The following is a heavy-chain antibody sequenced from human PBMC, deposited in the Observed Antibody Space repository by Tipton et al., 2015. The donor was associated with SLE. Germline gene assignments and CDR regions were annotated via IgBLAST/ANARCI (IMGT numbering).Heavy chain of an antibody. D-gene: IGHD2-2*01. Sequence: TLSLTCTVSGDSVKSRYWIWVRQPAGKGLEWIGRIYTSGSTNYNPSLKSRLTISVDTSKNQFSLKLTSVTAADTAVYYCARKASCTRSSCSGFDPWGQGTLVTVSS. CDR1: GDSVKSRY. CDR3: ARKASCTRSSCSGFDP. CDR2: IYTSGST. J-gene: IGHJ5*02. V-gene: IGHV4-4*07.